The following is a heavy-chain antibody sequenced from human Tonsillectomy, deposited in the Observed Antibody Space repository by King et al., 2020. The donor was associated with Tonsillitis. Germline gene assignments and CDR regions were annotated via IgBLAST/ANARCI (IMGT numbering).Heavy chain of an antibody. J-gene: IGHJ4*02. CDR1: GGSITSSTYY. CDR2: IYYSGST. CDR3: ARRQGYYYDSSGYTPHDYFDY. D-gene: IGHD3-22*01. Sequence: QLQESGPGLVKPSETLSLTCTVSGGSITSSTYYWGWIRQPPGKGLEWIGSIYYSGSTYYNPSLKSRVTISVDTSKNHFSLKLSSVTAADTAVYYCARRQGYYYDSSGYTPHDYFDYWGQGTLVTVSS. V-gene: IGHV4-39*02.